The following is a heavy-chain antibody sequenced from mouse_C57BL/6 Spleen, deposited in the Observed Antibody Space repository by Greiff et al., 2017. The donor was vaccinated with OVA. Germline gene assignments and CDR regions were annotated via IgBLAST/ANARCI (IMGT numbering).Heavy chain of an antibody. CDR3: AREREGVDD. Sequence: EVQLQESGGDLVKPGGSLKLSCAASGFTFSSYGMSWVRQTPDKRLEWVATISSGGSYTYYPDSVKGRFTISRDNAKKTLYLQMSSLKSEDTAMYYCAREREGVDDWGQGTTLTVSS. J-gene: IGHJ2*01. CDR1: GFTFSSYG. CDR2: ISSGGSYT. V-gene: IGHV5-6*01.